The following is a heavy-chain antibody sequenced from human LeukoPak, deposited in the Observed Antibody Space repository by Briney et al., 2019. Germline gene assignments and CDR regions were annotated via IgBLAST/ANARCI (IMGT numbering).Heavy chain of an antibody. J-gene: IGHJ4*02. V-gene: IGHV3-7*01. D-gene: IGHD6-19*01. CDR2: IKQDGREK. CDR3: ARERSSGWNDY. CDR1: GFVFSNYY. Sequence: GGSLRLSCEASGFVFSNYYMSWVRQAPGKGLEWVANIKQDGREKHYGDSVKGRFTISRDNAKNSLYLEMNSLRAEDTAVYYCARERSSGWNDYWGQGTLVTVSS.